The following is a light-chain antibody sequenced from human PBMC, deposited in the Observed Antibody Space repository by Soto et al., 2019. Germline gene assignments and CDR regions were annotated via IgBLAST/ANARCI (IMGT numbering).Light chain of an antibody. J-gene: IGKJ1*01. V-gene: IGKV1-5*03. CDR3: QQYNSYGT. Sequence: DIQMTQSPSTLSASVGERVTITCRASQSISTWLAWYQQKPGKAPKLLIYKASSLESGVPSRFSGSGSGTEFTLTISSLQPDDFATYYYQQYNSYGTFGQGTRVEIK. CDR2: KAS. CDR1: QSISTW.